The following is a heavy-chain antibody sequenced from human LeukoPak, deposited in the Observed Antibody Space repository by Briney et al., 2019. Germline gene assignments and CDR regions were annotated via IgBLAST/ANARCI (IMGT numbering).Heavy chain of an antibody. J-gene: IGHJ4*02. D-gene: IGHD6-13*01. Sequence: PSQTLSLTCTVSGGSISSGDYYWSWIRQPPGKGLEWIGYIYYSGSTYYYPSLKSRVTISVDTSKNQFSLKLSSVTAADTAVYYCARGKWVAAAGMLDYWGQGTLVTVSS. V-gene: IGHV4-30-4*08. CDR2: IYYSGST. CDR3: ARGKWVAAAGMLDY. CDR1: GGSISSGDYY.